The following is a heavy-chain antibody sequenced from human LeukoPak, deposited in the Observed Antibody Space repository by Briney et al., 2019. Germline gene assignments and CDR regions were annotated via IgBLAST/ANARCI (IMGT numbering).Heavy chain of an antibody. Sequence: ASVKVSCKASGYAFTSYGISWVRQAPGQGLEWMGWINPNSGGTNYAQKFQGRVTMTRDTSISTAYMELSRLRSDDTAVYYCARVVTRYYYYYGMDVWGQGTMVTVSS. CDR1: GYAFTSYG. CDR3: ARVVTRYYYYYGMDV. V-gene: IGHV1-2*02. CDR2: INPNSGGT. J-gene: IGHJ6*02. D-gene: IGHD5-18*01.